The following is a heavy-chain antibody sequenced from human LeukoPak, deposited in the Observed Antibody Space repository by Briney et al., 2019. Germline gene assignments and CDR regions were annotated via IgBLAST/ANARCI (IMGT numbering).Heavy chain of an antibody. CDR2: IYYTGST. D-gene: IGHD4-23*01. CDR3: ARLHYGGNYGYYYYYMDV. CDR1: GGSISSSCYY. Sequence: SQSLSLTCTVSGGSISSSCYYWGWIRQPPGKGLEWIGSIYYTGSTYYNPSLKSRVTISVDTSKNQFSLKLSSVTAADTAVYYCARLHYGGNYGYYYYYMDVWGKGTTVTISS. J-gene: IGHJ6*03. V-gene: IGHV4-39*01.